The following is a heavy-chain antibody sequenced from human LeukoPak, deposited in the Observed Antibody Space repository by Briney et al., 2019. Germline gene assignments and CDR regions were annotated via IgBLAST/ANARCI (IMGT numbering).Heavy chain of an antibody. J-gene: IGHJ5*02. CDR3: AREGQGDWFDP. Sequence: GGSLRLSCAASGFTFRSYSMNWVRQAPGKGLEWVSYISSTGSTIYYADSVKGRFTISRDNAKNSLYLQMNSLRAEDAAVYYCAREGQGDWFDPWGQGTLVTVSS. V-gene: IGHV3-48*01. CDR2: ISSTGSTI. D-gene: IGHD3-16*01. CDR1: GFTFRSYS.